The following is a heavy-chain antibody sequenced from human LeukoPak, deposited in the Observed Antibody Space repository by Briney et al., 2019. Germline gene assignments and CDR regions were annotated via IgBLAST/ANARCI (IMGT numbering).Heavy chain of an antibody. D-gene: IGHD2-15*01. J-gene: IGHJ4*02. Sequence: PSETLSLTCAVYGGSFSGYYWSWIRQPPGKGLEWIGESNHSGSTNYNPSLKSRVTISVDTSKNQFSLKLSSVTAADTAVYYCARGPYCSGGSCYARTFDYWGQGTLVTVSS. V-gene: IGHV4-34*01. CDR3: ARGPYCSGGSCYARTFDY. CDR2: SNHSGST. CDR1: GGSFSGYY.